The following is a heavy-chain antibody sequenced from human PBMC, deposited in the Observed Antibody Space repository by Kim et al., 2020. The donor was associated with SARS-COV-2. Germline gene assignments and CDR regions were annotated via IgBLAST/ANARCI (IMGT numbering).Heavy chain of an antibody. V-gene: IGHV4-39*01. J-gene: IGHJ3*02. CDR3: ARRSATSGAFDI. CDR1: GGSISSSSYY. CDR2: IYYSGST. Sequence: SETLSLTCTVSGGSISSSSYYWGWIRQPPGKGLEWIGSIYYSGSTYYNPSLKSRVTISVDTSKNQFSLKLSSVTAADTAVYYCARRSATSGAFDIWGQGT. D-gene: IGHD3-10*01.